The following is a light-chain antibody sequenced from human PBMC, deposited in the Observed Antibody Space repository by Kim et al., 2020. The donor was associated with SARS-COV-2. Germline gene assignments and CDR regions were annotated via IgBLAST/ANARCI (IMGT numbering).Light chain of an antibody. CDR3: QQYNDWPPWS. V-gene: IGKV3-15*01. CDR2: AAS. Sequence: EIVMTQSPATLSVSPGERVTLSCRASQSISTNLAWYQQKPGQAPRLLIYAASTRASGVPARFSGGGSGTEFTLTISSLQSEDFAVYHCQQYNDWPPWSFAQGTKVDIK. CDR1: QSISTN. J-gene: IGKJ1*01.